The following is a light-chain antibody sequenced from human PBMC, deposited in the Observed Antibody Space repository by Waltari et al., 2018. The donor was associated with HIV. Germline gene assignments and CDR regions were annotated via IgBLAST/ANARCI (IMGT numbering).Light chain of an antibody. Sequence: QSALTQPASVSGSPGQSITISCTGTSSDVGSYNLVSWYQQHPGKAPKLMIYDVSKRPAGVSNRFSGSKSGNTASLTISGLQAEDEADYYCCSYAGSNTWVFGGGTKLTVL. CDR2: DVS. J-gene: IGLJ3*02. CDR1: SSDVGSYNL. CDR3: CSYAGSNTWV. V-gene: IGLV2-23*02.